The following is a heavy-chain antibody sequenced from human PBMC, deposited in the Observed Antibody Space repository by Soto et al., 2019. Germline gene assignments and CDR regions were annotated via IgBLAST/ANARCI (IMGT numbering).Heavy chain of an antibody. Sequence: GGSLRLSCAASGFTFSSYGMHWVRQAPGKGLEWVAVIWYDGSNKYYADSVKGRFTISRDNSKNTLYLQMNSLRAEDTAVYYCAREDYYDSSGYHDYWGQGTLVTVSS. D-gene: IGHD3-22*01. CDR1: GFTFSSYG. CDR2: IWYDGSNK. CDR3: AREDYYDSSGYHDY. J-gene: IGHJ4*02. V-gene: IGHV3-33*01.